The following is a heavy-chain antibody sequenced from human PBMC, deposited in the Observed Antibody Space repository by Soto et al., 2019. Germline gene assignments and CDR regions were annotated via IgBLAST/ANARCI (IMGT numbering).Heavy chain of an antibody. CDR3: ARDRPYSGYDRTPFG. V-gene: IGHV3-21*01. CDR2: ISSSSSYK. Sequence: EVQLLDSGGGLEQPGGSLRLSCAASGFTFSNYAMSWVRQAPGKGLEWVSSISSSSSYKYYADSVKGRFTISRDNAKNSLYLQMNSLRAEDTAVYYCARDRPYSGYDRTPFGWGQGTLVTVSS. D-gene: IGHD5-12*01. J-gene: IGHJ4*02. CDR1: GFTFSNYA.